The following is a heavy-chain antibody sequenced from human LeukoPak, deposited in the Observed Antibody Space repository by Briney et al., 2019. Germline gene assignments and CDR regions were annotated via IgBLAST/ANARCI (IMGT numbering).Heavy chain of an antibody. Sequence: GASVKVSCKASGYTFTSHGISWVRQAPGQGLEWMGWINPNSGGTNYAQKFQGRVTMTRDTSISTAYMEMRRLRSDDTAVYYCARLGYSSGSDYWGQGTLVTVSS. CDR3: ARLGYSSGSDY. V-gene: IGHV1-2*02. CDR1: GYTFTSHG. J-gene: IGHJ4*02. CDR2: INPNSGGT. D-gene: IGHD6-19*01.